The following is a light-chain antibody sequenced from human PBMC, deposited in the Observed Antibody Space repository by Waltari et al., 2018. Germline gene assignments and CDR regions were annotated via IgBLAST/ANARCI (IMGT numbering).Light chain of an antibody. CDR1: TSDVGRYNY. V-gene: IGLV2-11*01. Sequence: SALTQPRSVSGSPGQSVTISCTGTTSDVGRYNYVFWYQHLPGKAPELLMFDVTQRPSGVPDRFSGSKSANTASLTISGLQPDDEADYYCCSFAGAYTWIFGGGTKVTVL. CDR3: CSFAGAYTWI. J-gene: IGLJ2*01. CDR2: DVT.